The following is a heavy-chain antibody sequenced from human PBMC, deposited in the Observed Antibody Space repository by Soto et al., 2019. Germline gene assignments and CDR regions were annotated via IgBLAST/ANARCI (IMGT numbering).Heavy chain of an antibody. Sequence: EVQLAESGGGLAQPGGSLRLSCAASGFTLSGYAMDWVRQAPGKGLEFVSGISSNGVGTYYANSVQGRFTISRDNSKTTVYLQMGRLRPEDMAVYYCARRARPDFYYMDVWGKGTTVTVS. V-gene: IGHV3-64*01. D-gene: IGHD6-6*01. CDR3: ARRARPDFYYMDV. J-gene: IGHJ6*03. CDR1: GFTLSGYA. CDR2: ISSNGVGT.